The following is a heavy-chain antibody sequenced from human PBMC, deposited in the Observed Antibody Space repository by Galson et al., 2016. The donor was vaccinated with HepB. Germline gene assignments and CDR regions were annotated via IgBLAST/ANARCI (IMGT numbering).Heavy chain of an antibody. CDR2: VNSDGSSA. CDR3: AREVLLATAASHQTDALDI. CDR1: GFTFSSYW. J-gene: IGHJ3*02. D-gene: IGHD3-10*01. V-gene: IGHV3-74*01. Sequence: SLRLSCAASGFTFSSYWVHWVRQAPGKGLVWVSRVNSDGSSANYADSVRGRFTISRDNAKNTLYLQMNSLRAEDTAVYYCAREVLLATAASHQTDALDIWGQGTVVTVSS.